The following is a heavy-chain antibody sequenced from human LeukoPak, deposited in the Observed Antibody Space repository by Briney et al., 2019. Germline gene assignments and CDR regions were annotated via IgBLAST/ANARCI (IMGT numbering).Heavy chain of an antibody. CDR2: INPNSGGT. D-gene: IGHD6-19*01. Sequence: ASVKVYCKASGYTFTGYYMHWVRQAPGQGLEWMGWINPNSGGTNYAQKFQGRVTMTRDTSISTAYMELSRLRSDDTAVYYCARGQPGIAVAGTVNYYYYGMDVWGQGTTVTVSS. CDR3: ARGQPGIAVAGTVNYYYYGMDV. J-gene: IGHJ6*02. V-gene: IGHV1-2*02. CDR1: GYTFTGYY.